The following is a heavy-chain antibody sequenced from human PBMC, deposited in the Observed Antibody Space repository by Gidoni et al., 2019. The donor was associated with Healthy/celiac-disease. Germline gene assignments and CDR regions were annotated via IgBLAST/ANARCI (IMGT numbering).Heavy chain of an antibody. D-gene: IGHD3-10*01. CDR2: IEPSDSYT. Sequence: EVQLVQSGAEVNKPGESLRISCKGSGYSFTNYWISWVRQMPGNGLEWMGRIEPSDSYTNYSPSFQGHVTISADKSISTAYLQWSSLKASDTAMYYCARQERYYGSGSYRSFDPWGQGTLVTVSS. CDR3: ARQERYYGSGSYRSFDP. V-gene: IGHV5-10-1*03. CDR1: GYSFTNYW. J-gene: IGHJ5*02.